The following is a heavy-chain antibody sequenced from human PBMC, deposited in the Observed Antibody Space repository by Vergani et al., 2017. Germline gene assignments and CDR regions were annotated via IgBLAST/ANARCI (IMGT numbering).Heavy chain of an antibody. CDR2: INHSGST. J-gene: IGHJ4*02. D-gene: IGHD1-26*01. CDR3: ARGGVVGARGDY. V-gene: IGHV4-34*01. CDR1: GGSFSGYY. Sequence: QVQLQQWGAGLLKPSETLSLTCAVYGGSFSGYYWSWIRQPPGKGLEWIGEINHSGSTNYNPPLKDRVIISVDTTKNQFSLKLSSVTAADTAVYYCARGGVVGARGDYWGQGTLVTVSS.